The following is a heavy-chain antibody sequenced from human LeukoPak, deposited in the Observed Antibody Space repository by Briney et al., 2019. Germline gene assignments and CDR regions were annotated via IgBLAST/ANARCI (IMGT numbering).Heavy chain of an antibody. CDR2: ISGSSGNA. CDR3: XXXXAXDDXTXSLGHYFDY. Sequence: GGSLRLSCAASGFTFSSYAMNWVRQVPEKGLEWVSAISGSSGNANYADSVKGRFTVSRDNSKNTLYLQMISLRAEETALYYXXXXXAXDDXTXSLGHYFDYXGQGILVIVSS. CDR1: GFTFSSYA. D-gene: IGHD2-15*01. V-gene: IGHV3-23*01. J-gene: IGHJ4*02.